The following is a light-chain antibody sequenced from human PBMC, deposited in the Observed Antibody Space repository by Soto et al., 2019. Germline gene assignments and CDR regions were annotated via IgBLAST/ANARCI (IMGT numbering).Light chain of an antibody. CDR1: QSIGTY. CDR2: GAS. Sequence: DIQVTQSPSSVSASVGDRVTITCRASQSIGTYLNWYHQKPGKAPQLLIYGASTLQSGVPSRFSASGSGTHFTLTINSLQPEDFGTYSCQQSYSTPTFGQGTKVDIK. V-gene: IGKV1-39*01. J-gene: IGKJ1*01. CDR3: QQSYSTPT.